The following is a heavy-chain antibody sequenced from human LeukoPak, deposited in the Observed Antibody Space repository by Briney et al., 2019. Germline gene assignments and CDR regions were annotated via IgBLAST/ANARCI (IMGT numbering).Heavy chain of an antibody. Sequence: ASVKVSCKASGYTFTGYYMHWVRQAPGQGLEWMGWINPNSGGTDYAQKFQGRVTMTRDTSISTAYMELSRLRSDDTAVYYCARGTGEGYTYGRYYFDYWGQGTLVTVSS. CDR1: GYTFTGYY. J-gene: IGHJ4*02. CDR3: ARGTGEGYTYGRYYFDY. CDR2: INPNSGGT. D-gene: IGHD5-18*01. V-gene: IGHV1-2*02.